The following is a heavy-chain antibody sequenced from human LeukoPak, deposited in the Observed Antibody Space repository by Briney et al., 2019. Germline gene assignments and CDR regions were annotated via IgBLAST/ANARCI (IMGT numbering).Heavy chain of an antibody. CDR3: ARQRGGQFDP. D-gene: IGHD3-16*01. Sequence: PSETLSLTCAVYGGSFSGYYWSWIRQPPGKGLEWIGEINHSGSTNYNPSLKSRVTISVDTSKNQFSLKLNSVTAADTAVYYCARQRGGQFDPWGQGTLVTVSS. V-gene: IGHV4-34*01. J-gene: IGHJ5*02. CDR2: INHSGST. CDR1: GGSFSGYY.